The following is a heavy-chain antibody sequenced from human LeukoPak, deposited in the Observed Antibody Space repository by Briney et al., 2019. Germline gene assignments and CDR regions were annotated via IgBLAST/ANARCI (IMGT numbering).Heavy chain of an antibody. V-gene: IGHV4-59*01. J-gene: IGHJ4*02. D-gene: IGHD3-3*01. CDR1: GGSISSYY. CDR3: ARVRNWSGYNALDC. CDR2: IYYSGST. Sequence: SETLSLTCTVSGGSISSYYWSWIRQPPGKGLEWIGYIYYSGSTNYNPSLKSRVTISVDTSKNQFSLKLTSVTAADTAVYYCARVRNWSGYNALDCWGQGTLVTVSS.